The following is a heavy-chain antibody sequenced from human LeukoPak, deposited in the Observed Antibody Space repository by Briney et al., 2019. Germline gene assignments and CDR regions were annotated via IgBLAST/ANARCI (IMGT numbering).Heavy chain of an antibody. V-gene: IGHV3-9*03. Sequence: GGSLRLSCAASGFTFDDYAMHWVRQAPGKGLEWVSGISWNSGSIGYADSVKGRFTISRDNAKNSLYLQMNSLRAEDMALYYCAKGDSSGYYYNWFDPWGQGTLVTVSS. D-gene: IGHD3-22*01. CDR3: AKGDSSGYYYNWFDP. CDR1: GFTFDDYA. J-gene: IGHJ5*02. CDR2: ISWNSGSI.